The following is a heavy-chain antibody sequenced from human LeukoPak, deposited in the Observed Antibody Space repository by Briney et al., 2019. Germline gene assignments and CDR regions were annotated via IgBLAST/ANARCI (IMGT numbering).Heavy chain of an antibody. CDR1: GGSITSGDYY. J-gene: IGHJ4*02. V-gene: IGHV4-30-4*01. CDR2: IYYSGST. Sequence: SETLSLTCTVSGGSITSGDYYWSWIRQPPGKGLEWIGYIYYSGSTYYNPSLKSRVTISVDTSKIQFSLKLSSVTAADTAVYYCARGPSGSPVHFDYWGQGTLVTVSS. CDR3: ARGPSGSPVHFDY. D-gene: IGHD1-26*01.